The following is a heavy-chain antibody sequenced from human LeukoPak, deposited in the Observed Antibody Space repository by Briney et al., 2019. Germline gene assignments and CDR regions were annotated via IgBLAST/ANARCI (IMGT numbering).Heavy chain of an antibody. CDR3: ARDPTPVVAAAYNDYFDY. CDR2: IYYSGST. V-gene: IGHV4-39*07. J-gene: IGHJ4*02. D-gene: IGHD2-15*01. CDR1: GGSISSSSYY. Sequence: SETLSLTCTVSGGSISSSSYYWGWIRQPPGKGLEWNGSIYYSGSTYYNPSLKSRVTISVDTSKNQFSLKLSSVTAADTAVYYCARDPTPVVAAAYNDYFDYWGQGTLVTVSS.